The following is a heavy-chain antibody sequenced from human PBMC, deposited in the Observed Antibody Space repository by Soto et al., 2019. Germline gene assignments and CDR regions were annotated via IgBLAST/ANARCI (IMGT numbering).Heavy chain of an antibody. J-gene: IGHJ3*02. D-gene: IGHD6-13*01. Sequence: PSQTLSLTCVISGDSVSSNSAAWNWIRQSPSRGLEWLGRTYHRSKWYNDYAVSVKSRITINPDTSKNQFSLQLNSVTPEDTAVYYCARALPPYSSSWYDAFDIWGQGTMVTVSS. CDR1: GDSVSSNSAA. V-gene: IGHV6-1*01. CDR3: ARALPPYSSSWYDAFDI. CDR2: TYHRSKWYN.